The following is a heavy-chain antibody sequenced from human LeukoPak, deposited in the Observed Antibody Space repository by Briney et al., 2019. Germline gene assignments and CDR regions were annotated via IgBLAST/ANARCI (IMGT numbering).Heavy chain of an antibody. CDR1: GCTISSGDYY. Sequence: SQTLSLTCTDSGCTISSGDYYWSWIPQPPGKCLEWIGYIYYSGSTYYNPSLKSRVTISVDTSKNQFSLKLSSVTAADTAVYYCARAEEGTYYYGSGSDWGQGTLVTVSS. V-gene: IGHV4-30-4*01. J-gene: IGHJ4*02. CDR2: IYYSGST. CDR3: ARAEEGTYYYGSGSD. D-gene: IGHD3-10*01.